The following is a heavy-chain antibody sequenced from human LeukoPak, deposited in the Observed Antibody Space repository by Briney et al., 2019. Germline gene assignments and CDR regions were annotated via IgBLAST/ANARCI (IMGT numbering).Heavy chain of an antibody. CDR3: ARDPYSGGFDY. Sequence: TSETLSLTCTVSGDSIYNSDYYWGWIRQPAGKGLEWIGRIYTSGSTNYNPSLKSRVTISVDTSKNQFSLKLSSVTAADTAVYYCARDPYSGGFDYWGQGTLVTVSS. D-gene: IGHD3-10*01. V-gene: IGHV4-61*02. CDR2: IYTSGST. J-gene: IGHJ4*02. CDR1: GDSIYNSDYY.